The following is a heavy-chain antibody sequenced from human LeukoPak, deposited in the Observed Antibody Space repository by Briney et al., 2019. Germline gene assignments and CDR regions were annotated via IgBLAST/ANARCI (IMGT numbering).Heavy chain of an antibody. Sequence: GGSLRLSCSASGFTFSTYGMSWVRQAPGKGLEWVAGISGRAGGGRTYYSDSVKGRFTISRDNSKNTLYLQMNSLRAEDTAVYYCARDSEGATRWWGQGTLVTVSS. V-gene: IGHV3-23*01. CDR2: ISGRAGGGRT. D-gene: IGHD1-26*01. CDR3: ARDSEGATRW. J-gene: IGHJ4*02. CDR1: GFTFSTYG.